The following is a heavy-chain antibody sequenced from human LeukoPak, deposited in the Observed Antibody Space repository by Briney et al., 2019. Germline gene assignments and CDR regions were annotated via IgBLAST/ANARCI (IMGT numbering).Heavy chain of an antibody. CDR3: ARDSLVYYYGSGSYEP. Sequence: GASVKVSCKASGYTFTSYGISWVRQAPGQGLEWMGWISAYNGNTNYAQKLQGRVTMTTDTSTSTAYMELRSLRSDDTAAYYCARDSLVYYYGSGSYEPWGQGTLVTVSS. CDR1: GYTFTSYG. D-gene: IGHD3-10*01. CDR2: ISAYNGNT. J-gene: IGHJ5*02. V-gene: IGHV1-18*01.